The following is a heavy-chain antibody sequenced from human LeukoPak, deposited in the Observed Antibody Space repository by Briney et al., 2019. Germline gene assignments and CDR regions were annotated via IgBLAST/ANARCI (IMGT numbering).Heavy chain of an antibody. CDR1: GYSFTSSW. J-gene: IGHJ5*02. V-gene: IGHV5-51*01. Sequence: GESLKISCQASGYSFTSSWIGWVRQMPGKGLEWMGTIFPADSDTRYSPSFQGQDTISVDKSNNTAYLQWSSLKASDTAIYYCARLSGGSPWGQGTLVTVSS. CDR2: IFPADSDT. D-gene: IGHD2-15*01. CDR3: ARLSGGSP.